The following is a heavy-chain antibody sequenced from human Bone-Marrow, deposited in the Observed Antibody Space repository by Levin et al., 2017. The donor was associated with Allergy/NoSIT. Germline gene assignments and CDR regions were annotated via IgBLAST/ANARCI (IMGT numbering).Heavy chain of an antibody. CDR1: GYTLTRYD. D-gene: IGHD6-19*01. Sequence: GESLKISCKASGYTLTRYDINWVRQATGQGLEWMGWMNPKSGNTGYAQKFQGRVTMTRNTSISTAYMELSSLRSEDTAVYYCARVAGSSGWIDAFDIWGQGTMVTVSS. J-gene: IGHJ3*02. V-gene: IGHV1-8*01. CDR2: MNPKSGNT. CDR3: ARVAGSSGWIDAFDI.